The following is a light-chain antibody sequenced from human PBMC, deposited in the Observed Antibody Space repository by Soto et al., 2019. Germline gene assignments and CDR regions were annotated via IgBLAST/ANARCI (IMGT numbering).Light chain of an antibody. CDR1: QSVSSN. CDR2: GAS. Sequence: EIVMTQSPATLSVSPGERATLSCRASQSVSSNLAWYQHKPGQAPRLLMYGASTRATGFPARFSGSGSGTDFTLTISSLQSEDFAVYYCQQYNNWPPTWTFGQGTKVDIK. V-gene: IGKV3-15*01. J-gene: IGKJ1*01. CDR3: QQYNNWPPTWT.